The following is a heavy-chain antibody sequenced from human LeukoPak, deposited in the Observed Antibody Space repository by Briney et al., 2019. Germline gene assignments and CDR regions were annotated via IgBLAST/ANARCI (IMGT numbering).Heavy chain of an antibody. CDR2: IYSGGST. CDR3: ARQSSGWFFDY. CDR1: GFTVSSNY. D-gene: IGHD6-19*01. V-gene: IGHV3-53*01. Sequence: GGSLRLCCAASGFTVSSNYMSWVRQAPGKGLEWVSVIYSGGSTYYADSVKGRFTISRDNSKNTLYLQMNSLRAEDTAVYYCARQSSGWFFDYWGQGTLVTVSS. J-gene: IGHJ4*02.